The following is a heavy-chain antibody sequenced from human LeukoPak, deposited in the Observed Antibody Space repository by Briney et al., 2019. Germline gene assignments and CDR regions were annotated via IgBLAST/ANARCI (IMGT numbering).Heavy chain of an antibody. D-gene: IGHD6-19*01. J-gene: IGHJ6*02. Sequence: SETLSLTCTVSGGSISSYYWSWIRQPAGKGLEWIGRIYTSGSTNYNPSLKSRVTMSVDTSKNQFSLKLSSVTAADTAVYYCARVSNSIAVAGTGYYYSMDVWGQGTTVTVSS. V-gene: IGHV4-4*07. CDR1: GGSISSYY. CDR3: ARVSNSIAVAGTGYYYSMDV. CDR2: IYTSGST.